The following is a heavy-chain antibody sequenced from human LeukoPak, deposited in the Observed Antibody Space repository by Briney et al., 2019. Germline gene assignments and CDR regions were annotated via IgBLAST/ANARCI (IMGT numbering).Heavy chain of an antibody. Sequence: SVKVSCKASDYTFTSYGISWVRQAPGQGLEWMGWINPNSGNTNYAQKLQGRVTMTTDTSTSTAYMELRSLRSDDTAVYYCARDESGKWFGELYDAFDIWGQGTMVTVSS. J-gene: IGHJ3*02. CDR2: INPNSGNT. CDR1: DYTFTSYG. D-gene: IGHD3-10*01. CDR3: ARDESGKWFGELYDAFDI. V-gene: IGHV1-18*01.